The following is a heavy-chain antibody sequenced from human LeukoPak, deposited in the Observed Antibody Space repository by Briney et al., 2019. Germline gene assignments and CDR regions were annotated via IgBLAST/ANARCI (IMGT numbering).Heavy chain of an antibody. Sequence: GGSLRLSCAASGFTFSTYSLNWVRQAPGKGLEWISYIGTSSSIICYADSVKGRFTISRDNAKNSLYLQMNSLRAEDTAFYYCATDRWGFFNSWGQGTLVTVTS. CDR2: IGTSSSII. D-gene: IGHD7-27*01. CDR1: GFTFSTYS. V-gene: IGHV3-48*01. CDR3: ATDRWGFFNS. J-gene: IGHJ4*02.